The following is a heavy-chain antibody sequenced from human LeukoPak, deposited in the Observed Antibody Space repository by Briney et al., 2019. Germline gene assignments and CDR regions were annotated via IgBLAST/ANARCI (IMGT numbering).Heavy chain of an antibody. Sequence: SETLSLTCAVYGGSFSGYYWSWIRQPPGKGLEWIGEINHSGSTNYNPSLKSRVTISVDTSKNQFSLKLSSVPAADTAVYYCARSPRLLWFGTASWFDPWRQGTLVTVSS. J-gene: IGHJ5*02. CDR1: GGSFSGYY. V-gene: IGHV4-34*01. CDR3: ARSPRLLWFGTASWFDP. CDR2: INHSGST. D-gene: IGHD3-10*01.